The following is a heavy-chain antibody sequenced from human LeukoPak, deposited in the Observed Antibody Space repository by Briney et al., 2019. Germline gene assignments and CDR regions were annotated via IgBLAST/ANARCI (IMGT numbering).Heavy chain of an antibody. V-gene: IGHV4-34*01. CDR2: INHSGGT. CDR3: ATTPFYCSSTSCRSGFDY. D-gene: IGHD2-2*01. CDR1: GGSFSGYY. Sequence: PSETLSLTCAVYGGSFSGYYWSWIRQPPGKGLEWIGEINHSGGTNYNPSLKSRVTISVDTSKNQFSLKLSSVTAADTAVYYCATTPFYCSSTSCRSGFDYWGQGTLVTVSS. J-gene: IGHJ4*02.